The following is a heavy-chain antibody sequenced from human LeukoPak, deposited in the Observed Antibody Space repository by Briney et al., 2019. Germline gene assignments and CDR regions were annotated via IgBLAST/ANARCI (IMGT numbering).Heavy chain of an antibody. CDR3: ARGGQLWFPTGYYMDV. V-gene: IGHV4-39*07. D-gene: IGHD5-18*01. J-gene: IGHJ6*03. Sequence: TSETLSLTCTVSGGSISSSSYYWGWIRQPPGKGLEWIGTIYYSGSTYYNPSLKSRVTISVDTSKNQFSLKLSSVTAADTAVYYCARGGQLWFPTGYYMDVWGKGTTVTVSS. CDR1: GGSISSSSYY. CDR2: IYYSGST.